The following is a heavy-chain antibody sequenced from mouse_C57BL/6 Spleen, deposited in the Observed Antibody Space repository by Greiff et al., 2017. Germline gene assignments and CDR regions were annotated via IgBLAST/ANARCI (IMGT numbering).Heavy chain of an antibody. CDR3: ARGDGPWYFDV. Sequence: QVQLQPPGAELVKPGASVKLSCKASGYTFTSYWLHWVKPRPGRGLEWIGRIDPTSGGTKYNEKFKSKATLTVDKPSSTAYMQLSSLTSEDSAVYYCARGDGPWYFDVWGTGTTGTVSS. CDR1: GYTFTSYW. D-gene: IGHD2-3*01. CDR2: IDPTSGGT. V-gene: IGHV1-72*01. J-gene: IGHJ1*03.